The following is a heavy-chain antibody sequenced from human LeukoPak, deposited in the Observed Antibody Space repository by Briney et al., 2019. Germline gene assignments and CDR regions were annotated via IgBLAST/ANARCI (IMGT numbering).Heavy chain of an antibody. CDR3: AKSDWFDA. V-gene: IGHV3-23*01. J-gene: IGHJ5*02. CDR1: GFIFRNYA. Sequence: PGGSLRLSCAASGFIFRNYAMSWVRQAPGKGLEWVSAITGSGDTTYYADSVKGRFTISRDNGKNTLYLHMNSLRAEDTAVYYCAKSDWFDAWGQGTLVTVSS. CDR2: ITGSGDTT.